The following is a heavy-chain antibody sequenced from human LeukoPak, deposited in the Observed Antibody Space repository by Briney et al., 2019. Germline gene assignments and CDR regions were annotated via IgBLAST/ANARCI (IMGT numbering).Heavy chain of an antibody. CDR1: GFTFSSYW. Sequence: PGGSLRLSCAASGFTFSSYWMHWVRQAPEKGLVWVSRIDNDGRDTTYADSVRGRFTISRDNGKNTVYLQMNSLRPEDTAVYYCARDRPHNWFDPWGQGTLVTVSS. V-gene: IGHV3-74*01. CDR3: ARDRPHNWFDP. CDR2: IDNDGRDT. J-gene: IGHJ5*02.